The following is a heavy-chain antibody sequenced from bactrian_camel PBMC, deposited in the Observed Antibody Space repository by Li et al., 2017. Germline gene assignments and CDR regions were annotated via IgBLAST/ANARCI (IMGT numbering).Heavy chain of an antibody. V-gene: IGHV3S53*01. J-gene: IGHJ4*01. D-gene: IGHD4*01. CDR2: IDASGNT. Sequence: VQLVESGGDLVQPGGSLSLSCVPSGYSTSNFCMGWLRQGPGKEREGVAAIDASGNTNYAASVKGRFTISQDNAKNTLYLQMNSLKPDDTAVYYCVADRPPTYSSDYHQAFGYWGQGTQVTVS. CDR1: GYSTSNFC. CDR3: VADRPPTYSSDYHQAFGY.